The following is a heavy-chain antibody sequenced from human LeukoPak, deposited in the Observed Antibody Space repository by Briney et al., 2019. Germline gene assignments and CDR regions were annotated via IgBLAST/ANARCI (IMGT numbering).Heavy chain of an antibody. D-gene: IGHD2-2*01. Sequence: GASVKVSCKASGSTFTGYYMHWVRQAPGQGLEWMGWINPNSGGTNYAQKFQGRVTMTRDTSIGTAFMELSRLRSDDTAVYYCASLVVPAAMCWGQGTLVTVSS. CDR2: INPNSGGT. CDR1: GSTFTGYY. J-gene: IGHJ4*02. V-gene: IGHV1-2*02. CDR3: ASLVVPAAMC.